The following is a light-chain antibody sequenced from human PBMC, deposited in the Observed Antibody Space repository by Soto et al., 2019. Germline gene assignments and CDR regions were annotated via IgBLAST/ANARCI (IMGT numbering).Light chain of an antibody. CDR2: KAS. Sequence: DIQMTQSPSTLSASVGDRVTITCRASQSISNWLAWYQQKQGKAPNRLIYKASSLESGVPSRFSGSGSGTEFTLTISSLQPDDFASYYCQHYSTYPVTFGQGTRLEIK. V-gene: IGKV1-5*03. CDR3: QHYSTYPVT. J-gene: IGKJ5*01. CDR1: QSISNW.